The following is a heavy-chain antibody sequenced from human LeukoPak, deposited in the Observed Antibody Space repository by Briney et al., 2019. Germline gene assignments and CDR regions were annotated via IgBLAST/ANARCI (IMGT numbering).Heavy chain of an antibody. CDR2: ISSSSSTI. J-gene: IGHJ3*02. CDR3: ARDSAERSDSLAAFDI. V-gene: IGHV3-48*01. Sequence: GGSLRLSCAASGFTFSSYSMNWGRQAPGKGPEWVSYISSSSSTIYYADSVKGRFTISRDNAKNSLYLQMNSLRAEDTAVYYCARDSAERSDSLAAFDIWGQGTMVTVSS. CDR1: GFTFSSYS. D-gene: IGHD2-15*01.